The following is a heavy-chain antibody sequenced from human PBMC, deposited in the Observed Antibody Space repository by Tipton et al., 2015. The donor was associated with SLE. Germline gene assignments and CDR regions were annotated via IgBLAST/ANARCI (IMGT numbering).Heavy chain of an antibody. V-gene: IGHV3-21*06. Sequence: SLRLSCAASGFTFSSYSMNWVRQAPGKGLEWVSFISSSSSYIYYADSVKGRFTIPRDNAKNSLYPQMTSLKGEDTAVYYCVRVGAYWSFDDWGQGTLVTVSS. CDR2: ISSSSSYI. J-gene: IGHJ4*02. CDR3: VRVGAYWSFDD. D-gene: IGHD2-8*02. CDR1: GFTFSSYS.